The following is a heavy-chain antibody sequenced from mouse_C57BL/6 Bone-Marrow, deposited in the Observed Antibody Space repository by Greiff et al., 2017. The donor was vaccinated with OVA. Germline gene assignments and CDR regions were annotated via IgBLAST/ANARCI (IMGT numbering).Heavy chain of an antibody. V-gene: IGHV1-74*01. Sequence: QVQLQQPGAELVKPGASVKVSCKASGYTFTSYWMHWVKQRPGQGLEWIGRLHPSDSDTNYNQKFKGKATLTVDKSSSTAYMQLSSLTSEDSAVYYCAIYPMTTVVAEGFAYWGQGTLVTVSA. J-gene: IGHJ3*01. D-gene: IGHD1-1*01. CDR1: GYTFTSYW. CDR2: LHPSDSDT. CDR3: AIYPMTTVVAEGFAY.